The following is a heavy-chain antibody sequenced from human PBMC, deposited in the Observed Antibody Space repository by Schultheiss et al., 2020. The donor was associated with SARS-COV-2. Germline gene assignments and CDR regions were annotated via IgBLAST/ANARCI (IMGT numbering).Heavy chain of an antibody. D-gene: IGHD6-6*01. Sequence: SETLSLTCTVSGGSISSYYWSWIRQPAGKGLEWIGRIYTSGSTNYNPSLKSRVTISVDTSKNQFSLKLSSVTAADTAVYYCARTLEYSSSLGFDYWGQGTLVTVSS. CDR1: GGSISSYY. V-gene: IGHV4-4*07. CDR2: IYTSGST. J-gene: IGHJ4*02. CDR3: ARTLEYSSSLGFDY.